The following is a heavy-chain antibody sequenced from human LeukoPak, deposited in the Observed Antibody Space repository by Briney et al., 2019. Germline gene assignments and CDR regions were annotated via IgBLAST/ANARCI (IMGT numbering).Heavy chain of an antibody. CDR1: GGSISSYY. CDR3: ARGRMGDFWSGYYTGDY. V-gene: IGHV4-59*01. D-gene: IGHD3-3*01. J-gene: IGHJ4*02. CDR2: IYYSGST. Sequence: SETLSLTCTVSGGSISSYYWSWIRQPPGKGLEWIGYIYYSGSTNYNPSLKSRVTISVDTPKNQFSLKLSSVTAADTAVYYCARGRMGDFWSGYYTGDYWGQGTLVTVPS.